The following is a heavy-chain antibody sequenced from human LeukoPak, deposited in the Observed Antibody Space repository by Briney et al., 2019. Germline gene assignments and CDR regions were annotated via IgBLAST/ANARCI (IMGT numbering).Heavy chain of an antibody. D-gene: IGHD6-19*01. CDR3: AKDQDSSGWYFHAFDI. J-gene: IGHJ3*02. CDR1: GFTFSSYA. Sequence: PGGSLRLSCAASGFTFSSYAMSWVRQAPGKGLEWVSAISGSGGSTYYADSVKGRFTISRDNSKNTLYLQMNSLRAEDTAVYYCAKDQDSSGWYFHAFDIWGHGTMVTVSS. V-gene: IGHV3-23*01. CDR2: ISGSGGST.